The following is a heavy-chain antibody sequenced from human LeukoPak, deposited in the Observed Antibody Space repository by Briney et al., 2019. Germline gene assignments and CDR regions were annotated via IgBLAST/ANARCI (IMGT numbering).Heavy chain of an antibody. CDR1: GDTFTSYG. Sequence: ASVKVSCKASGDTFTSYGISWVRQAPGQGLEWMGWISAYNGNTNYAQKLQGRVTMTTDTSTSTAYMELRSLRSDDTAVYSCARAVGYSSGFFLYYFASWGQGTLVTVSS. CDR3: ARAVGYSSGFFLYYFAS. J-gene: IGHJ4*02. CDR2: ISAYNGNT. D-gene: IGHD6-19*01. V-gene: IGHV1-18*01.